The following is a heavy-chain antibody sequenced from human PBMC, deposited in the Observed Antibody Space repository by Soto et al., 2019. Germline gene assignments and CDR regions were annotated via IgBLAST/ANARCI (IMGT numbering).Heavy chain of an antibody. CDR3: ALRLGYCSGGSCYFDY. Sequence: ASVKVSCKASGYTFTSYGISWVRQAPGQGLEWMGWISAYNGNTNYAQKLQGRVTMTTDTSTSTAYMELRSLRSDDTAVYYCALRLGYCSGGSCYFDYWGQGXLVTVYS. CDR1: GYTFTSYG. D-gene: IGHD2-15*01. CDR2: ISAYNGNT. V-gene: IGHV1-18*01. J-gene: IGHJ4*02.